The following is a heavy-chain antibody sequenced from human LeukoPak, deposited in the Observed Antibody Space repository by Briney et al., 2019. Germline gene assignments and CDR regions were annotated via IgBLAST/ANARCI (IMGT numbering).Heavy chain of an antibody. Sequence: GGSLRLSCAASGFTFSGSAMHWVRQASGKGLESVGRIRSKANSYATAYAASVKGRFTISRDDSKNTAYLQMNSLKTEDTAMYYCTRLASYYYGSWSYPRDVWGKGTTVTVSS. CDR3: TRLASYYYGSWSYPRDV. V-gene: IGHV3-73*01. CDR2: IRSKANSYAT. CDR1: GFTFSGSA. J-gene: IGHJ6*04. D-gene: IGHD3-10*01.